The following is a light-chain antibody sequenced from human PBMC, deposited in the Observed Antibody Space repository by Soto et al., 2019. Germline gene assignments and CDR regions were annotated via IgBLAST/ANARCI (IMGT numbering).Light chain of an antibody. CDR2: DVS. V-gene: IGLV2-11*01. J-gene: IGLJ2*01. CDR1: RSDVGGYKY. CDR3: CSYGGGRTPLG. Sequence: QSALTQPRSVSGSPGQSVVISCTGSRSDVGGYKYVSWYQQFPGKAPKLIIYDVSRRPSGVPDRFSGSKSGNTASLTISGLQAEDEGDYYCCSYGGGRTPLGFGGGTQLTVL.